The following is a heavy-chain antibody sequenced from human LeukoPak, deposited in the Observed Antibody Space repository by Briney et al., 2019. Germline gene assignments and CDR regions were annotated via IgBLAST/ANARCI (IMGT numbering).Heavy chain of an antibody. V-gene: IGHV3-7*04. CDR1: GFSFSSYW. CDR3: ARDYGYSGYGYCDY. D-gene: IGHD5-12*01. J-gene: IGHJ4*02. CDR2: IMQDGSEK. Sequence: GGSLRLSCAASGFSFSSYWMSWVRQAPGKGLELVANIMQDGSEKYYVDSVKGRFSISRDNAKNSLYLQMNSLRAEDTAVYYCARDYGYSGYGYCDYWGQGTLVTVSS.